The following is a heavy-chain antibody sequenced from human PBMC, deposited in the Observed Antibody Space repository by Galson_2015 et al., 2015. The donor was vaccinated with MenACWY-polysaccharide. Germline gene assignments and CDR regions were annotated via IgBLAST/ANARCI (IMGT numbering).Heavy chain of an antibody. V-gene: IGHV4-59*01. CDR3: ARGYYDSRGYSNWFDP. D-gene: IGHD3-22*01. CDR2: IYYSGST. J-gene: IGHJ5*02. Sequence: SETLSLTCTVSCGSISNSYWSWLRQPPGKELEWIGYIYYSGSTNYNPSLKSRVTISLDTPKNQFSLKLTSVTAADTAIYYCARGYYDSRGYSNWFDPWGQGTLVTVSS. CDR1: CGSISNSY.